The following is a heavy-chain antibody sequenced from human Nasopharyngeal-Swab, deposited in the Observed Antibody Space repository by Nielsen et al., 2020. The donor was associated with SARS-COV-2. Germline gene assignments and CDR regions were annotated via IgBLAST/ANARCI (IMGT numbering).Heavy chain of an antibody. CDR2: INHSGST. CDR3: ARGYNWTRGFVSRGFDY. Sequence: SETLSLTCAVYGGSFSGYYWSWIRQPPGKGPEWIGEINHSGSTNYNPSLKSRVTISVDTSKNQFSLKLSSVTAADTAVYYCARGYNWTRGFVSRGFDYWGQGTLVTVSS. J-gene: IGHJ4*02. D-gene: IGHD1-20*01. V-gene: IGHV4-34*01. CDR1: GGSFSGYY.